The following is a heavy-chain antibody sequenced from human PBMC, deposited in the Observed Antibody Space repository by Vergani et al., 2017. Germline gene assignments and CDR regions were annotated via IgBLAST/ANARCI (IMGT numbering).Heavy chain of an antibody. V-gene: IGHV4-4*03. CDR2: IYHSGST. D-gene: IGHD4-17*01. Sequence: QVQLQESGPGLVKPPGTLSLTCAVSGGSISSSNWWSWVRQPPGKGLEWIGEIYHSGSTNYNPSLKSRVTISVDKSKNQFSLKLSSVTAADMAVYYCASAYGDYRRSINWFDPWGQGTLVTVSS. J-gene: IGHJ5*02. CDR3: ASAYGDYRRSINWFDP. CDR1: GGSISSSNW.